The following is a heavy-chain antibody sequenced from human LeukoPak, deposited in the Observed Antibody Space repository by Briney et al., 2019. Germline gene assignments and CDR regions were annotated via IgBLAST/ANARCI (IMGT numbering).Heavy chain of an antibody. CDR1: GFNFSAYN. CDR3: ARAPAASFDY. CDR2: ISSSSTTI. V-gene: IGHV3-48*04. D-gene: IGHD2-2*01. J-gene: IGHJ4*02. Sequence: GGSLRLSCAASGFNFSAYNMNWVRQAPGRGLEWVSFISSSSTTIYYADSVEGRFTISRDNAENALYLQMDSLRAEDTAVYYCARAPAASFDYWGQGALITVSS.